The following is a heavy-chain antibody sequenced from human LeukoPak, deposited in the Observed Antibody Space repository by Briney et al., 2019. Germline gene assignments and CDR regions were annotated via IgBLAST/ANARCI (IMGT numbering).Heavy chain of an antibody. J-gene: IGHJ3*02. Sequence: SETLSLTCTVSGGSISSSSYYWGWIRQPPGKGLEWIGSIYYSGSTYHNPSLKSRVTISVDTSKNQFSLKLSSVTAADTAVYYCARDNGATLGAFDIWGQGTMVTVSS. CDR3: ARDNGATLGAFDI. CDR2: IYYSGST. CDR1: GGSISSSSYY. V-gene: IGHV4-39*07. D-gene: IGHD2-8*01.